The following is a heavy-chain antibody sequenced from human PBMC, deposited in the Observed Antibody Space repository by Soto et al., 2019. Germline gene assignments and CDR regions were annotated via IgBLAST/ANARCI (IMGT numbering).Heavy chain of an antibody. J-gene: IGHJ6*02. CDR3: ARGGLHRSGYEYYYYYYGLDV. D-gene: IGHD5-12*01. Sequence: EGHLVESGGGLVQPGESLRLSCAGSGFTFNSYWMSWVRQAPGKGLEWVAKVQQDGSEKYYVDSVTGRFTISRDNAKNSVYLQMHSLRVEDTAVYYCARGGLHRSGYEYYYYYYGLDVWGQGTTVTVAS. V-gene: IGHV3-7*03. CDR1: GFTFNSYW. CDR2: VQQDGSEK.